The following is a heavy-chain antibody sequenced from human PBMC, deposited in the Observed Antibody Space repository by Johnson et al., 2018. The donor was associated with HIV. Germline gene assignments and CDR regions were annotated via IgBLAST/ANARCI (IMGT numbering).Heavy chain of an antibody. J-gene: IGHJ3*02. V-gene: IGHV3-NL1*01. Sequence: QVQLVESGGGVVQPGRSLRLSCAASGFTFSSYAMHWVRQAPGKGLEWVSVIYSGGSTYYADSVKGRFTISRDNSKNTLYLQMNSLRAEDTAVYYCARDGWGSRGWDDAFDIWGQGTMVT. D-gene: IGHD6-19*01. CDR1: GFTFSSYA. CDR2: IYSGGST. CDR3: ARDGWGSRGWDDAFDI.